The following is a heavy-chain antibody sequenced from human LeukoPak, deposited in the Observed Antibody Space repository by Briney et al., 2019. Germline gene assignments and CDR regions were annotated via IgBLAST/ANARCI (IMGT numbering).Heavy chain of an antibody. CDR1: GFSVSSNY. Sequence: GGSLRLSCAASGFSVSSNYMSWVRQAPGKGLEWVSVIYNGGSTYYADSVKGRFTITRDNSKNTLYLQANGLTVEDTAVYYCARGTAAAAWFDPWGQGTLVTVSS. V-gene: IGHV3-66*01. CDR3: ARGTAAAAWFDP. D-gene: IGHD6-13*01. CDR2: IYNGGST. J-gene: IGHJ5*02.